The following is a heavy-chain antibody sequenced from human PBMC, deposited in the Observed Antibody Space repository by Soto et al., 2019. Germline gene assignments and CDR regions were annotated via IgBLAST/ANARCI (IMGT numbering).Heavy chain of an antibody. D-gene: IGHD3-3*01. CDR3: ARARNNLWSGYCLSY. CDR2: MNPNSGNT. J-gene: IGHJ4*02. V-gene: IGHV1-8*01. Sequence: QVQLVQSGAEVKKPGASVKVSCKASGYSFTSYDINWLRQATGQGLEWMGWMNPNSGNTGYAQKFQGRVTMTRNTSISTAYMELSSLRSEDTAVHYCARARNNLWSGYCLSYWGQGTLVTVSS. CDR1: GYSFTSYD.